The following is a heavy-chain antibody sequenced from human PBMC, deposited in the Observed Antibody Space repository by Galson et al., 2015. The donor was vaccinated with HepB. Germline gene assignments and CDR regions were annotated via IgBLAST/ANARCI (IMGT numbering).Heavy chain of an antibody. CDR1: GFTVSSNY. J-gene: IGHJ4*02. CDR2: IYSGGST. D-gene: IGHD6-6*01. V-gene: IGHV3-53*01. Sequence: SLRLSCAASGFTVSSNYMSWVRQAPGKGLGWVSVIYSGGSTYYADSVKGRFTISRDNSKNTLYLQMNSLRAEDTAVYYCARVSEYSSSDYLDYWGQGTLVTVSS. CDR3: ARVSEYSSSDYLDY.